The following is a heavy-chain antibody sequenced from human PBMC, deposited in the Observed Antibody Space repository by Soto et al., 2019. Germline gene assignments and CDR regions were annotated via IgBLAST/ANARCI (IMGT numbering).Heavy chain of an antibody. CDR1: GFTFSSYA. J-gene: IGHJ6*02. CDR2: ISYDGSNK. Sequence: SGGGVVPPGRSLRLSCAASGFTFSSYAMHWVRQAPGRGLEWVAVISYDGSNKYYADSVKGRFTISRDNSKNTLYLQMNSLRAEDTAVYSCARDGLRFLELFYGMDVWGQGTTVTVSS. D-gene: IGHD3-3*01. CDR3: ARDGLRFLELFYGMDV. V-gene: IGHV3-30-3*01.